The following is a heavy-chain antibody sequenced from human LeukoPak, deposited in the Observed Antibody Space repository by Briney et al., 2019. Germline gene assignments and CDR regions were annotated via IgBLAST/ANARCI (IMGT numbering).Heavy chain of an antibody. Sequence: GGPQTLFCTAWGLTFSSYWMHWVRHAPGKALVWVTRIDTDGTGTSYADSVKGRFTVSRDNDKHTLYLQMIRLRAEDTAVYYCTRVGGSSGVDYWGQGTLVTVSS. CDR2: IDTDGTGT. CDR3: TRVGGSSGVDY. D-gene: IGHD6-19*01. CDR1: GLTFSSYW. J-gene: IGHJ4*02. V-gene: IGHV3-74*01.